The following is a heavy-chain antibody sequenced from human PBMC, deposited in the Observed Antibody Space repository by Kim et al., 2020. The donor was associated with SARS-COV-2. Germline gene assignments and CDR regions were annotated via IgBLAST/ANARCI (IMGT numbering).Heavy chain of an antibody. CDR3: ASRIAAIEAVPDY. V-gene: IGHV1-2*06. D-gene: IGHD6-25*01. J-gene: IGHJ4*02. CDR2: IDPSSGGT. Sequence: ASVKVSCKASGYTFTAYYMHWVRQAPGQGLEWMGRIDPSSGGTNYAQKFQDRVTMTRDTSISTAYMELNRLISDDTAVYYCASRIAAIEAVPDYWGQGTLVTVSS. CDR1: GYTFTAYY.